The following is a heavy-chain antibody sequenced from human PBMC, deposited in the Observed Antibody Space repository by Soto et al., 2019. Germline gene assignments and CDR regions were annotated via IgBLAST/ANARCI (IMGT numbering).Heavy chain of an antibody. CDR1: GFIFSNYA. V-gene: IGHV3-23*01. CDR3: AKDRYISSIEPPEIDY. CDR2: ISASGSST. Sequence: GGSMRLSCAASGFIFSNYAMTWVRQAPGKGLEWVSAISASGSSTYYADSVKGRFTISRDNSKNTLYLQMSSLRADDTAVYYCAKDRYISSIEPPEIDYWGQGTPVTVSS. D-gene: IGHD6-13*01. J-gene: IGHJ4*02.